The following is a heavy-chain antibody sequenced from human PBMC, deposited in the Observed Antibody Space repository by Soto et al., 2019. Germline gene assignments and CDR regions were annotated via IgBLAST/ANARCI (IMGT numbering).Heavy chain of an antibody. V-gene: IGHV4-30-4*01. CDR2: IYYSGST. CDR3: ARVSTYYYGSGNEANAFDI. D-gene: IGHD3-10*01. Sequence: QVQLQESGPGLVKPSQTLSLTCTVSGGSISSGDYYWSWIRQPPGKGLEWIGYIYYSGSTCYNPSLKSRVTISVDTSKNQFSLKLSSVTAADTAVYYCARVSTYYYGSGNEANAFDIWGQGTMVTVSS. J-gene: IGHJ3*02. CDR1: GGSISSGDYY.